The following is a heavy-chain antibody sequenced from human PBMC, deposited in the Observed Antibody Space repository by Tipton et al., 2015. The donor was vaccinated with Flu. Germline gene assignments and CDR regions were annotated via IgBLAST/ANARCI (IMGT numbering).Heavy chain of an antibody. CDR1: GFTFGNYW. CDR3: ARRHVPYSNYFQGYYYAMDV. CDR2: INQDGGQK. Sequence: SLRLSCAASGFTFGNYWMNWVRQAPGEGLEWVASINQDGGQKYYVDSVMGRFTISRDNAKNSLFLQMNSLRAEDTAVFYCARRHVPYSNYFQGYYYAMDVWGQGTTATVSS. D-gene: IGHD4-11*01. V-gene: IGHV3-7*01. J-gene: IGHJ6*02.